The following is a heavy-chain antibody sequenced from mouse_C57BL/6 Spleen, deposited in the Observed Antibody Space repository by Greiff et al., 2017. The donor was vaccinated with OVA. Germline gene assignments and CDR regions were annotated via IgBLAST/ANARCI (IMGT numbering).Heavy chain of an antibody. CDR2: ISDGGSYT. CDR1: GFTFSSYA. J-gene: IGHJ2*01. D-gene: IGHD1-1*02. Sequence: DVKLVESGGGLVKPGGSLKLSCAASGFTFSSYAMSWVRQTPEKRLEWVATISDGGSYTYYPDNVKGRFTISRDNAKNNLYLQMSHLKSEDTAMYYCARGGKRNFDYWGQGTTLTVSS. CDR3: ARGGKRNFDY. V-gene: IGHV5-4*03.